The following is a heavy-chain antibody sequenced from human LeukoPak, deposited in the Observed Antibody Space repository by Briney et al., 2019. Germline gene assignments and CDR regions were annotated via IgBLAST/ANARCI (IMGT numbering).Heavy chain of an antibody. CDR1: GGSFSGYY. Sequence: SETLSLTCAVYGGSFSGYYWSWIRQPPGKGLEWIGEINHSGSTNYNPSLKSRVSISVDTSKNQFSLNLSSVTAADTAVYYCARGGGYILGYAYWGQGTQVTVSS. CDR2: INHSGST. D-gene: IGHD5-12*01. CDR3: ARGGGYILGYAY. V-gene: IGHV4-34*01. J-gene: IGHJ4*02.